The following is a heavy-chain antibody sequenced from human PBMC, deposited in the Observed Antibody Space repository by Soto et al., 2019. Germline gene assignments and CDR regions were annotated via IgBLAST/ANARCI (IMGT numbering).Heavy chain of an antibody. V-gene: IGHV3-20*01. CDR1: GFTFDDYG. J-gene: IGHJ6*03. Sequence: GGSLRLSCAASGFTFDDYGMSWVRQAPGKGLEWVSGINWNGGSTGYADSVKGRFTISRDNAKNSLYLQMNSLRAEDTALYHCARHIDYGDAYYMDVWGKGTTVTVSS. CDR2: INWNGGST. CDR3: ARHIDYGDAYYMDV. D-gene: IGHD4-17*01.